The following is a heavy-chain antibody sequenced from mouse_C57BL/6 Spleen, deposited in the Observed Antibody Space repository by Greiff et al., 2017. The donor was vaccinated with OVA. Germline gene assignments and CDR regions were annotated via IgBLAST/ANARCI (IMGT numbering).Heavy chain of an antibody. D-gene: IGHD1-1*01. CDR3: ARWPIYYYGSSYDWYFDV. Sequence: QVQLQQSGAELAKPGASVKLSCKASGYTFTSYWMHWVKQRPGQGLEWIGYINPSSGYTKYNQKFKDKATLTADKSSSTAYMQLSSLTYEDSAVYYCARWPIYYYGSSYDWYFDVWGTGTTVTVSS. CDR2: INPSSGYT. CDR1: GYTFTSYW. J-gene: IGHJ1*03. V-gene: IGHV1-7*01.